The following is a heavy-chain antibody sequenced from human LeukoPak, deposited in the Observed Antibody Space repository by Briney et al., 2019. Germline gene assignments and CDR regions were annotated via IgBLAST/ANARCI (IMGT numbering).Heavy chain of an antibody. CDR2: INPNSGGT. V-gene: IGHV1-2*02. D-gene: IGHD3-22*01. CDR1: GYTFTGYY. J-gene: IGHJ5*02. CDR3: ARGGYYDSSGYYYLA. Sequence: ASVKVSCKASGYTFTGYYKHWVRQAPGQGLEWMGWINPNSGGTNYAQKFQGRVTMTRDTSISTAYMELSRLRSDDTAVYYCARGGYYDSSGYYYLAWGQGTLVTVSS.